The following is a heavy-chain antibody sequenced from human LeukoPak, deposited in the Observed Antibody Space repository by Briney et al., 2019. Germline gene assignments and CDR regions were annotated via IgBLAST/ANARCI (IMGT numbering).Heavy chain of an antibody. J-gene: IGHJ4*02. D-gene: IGHD5-12*01. V-gene: IGHV3-33*01. CDR1: GFTFSSYG. Sequence: GRSLRLSCAASGFTFSSYGMHWVRQAPGKGLEWVAVIWYDGSNKYYADSEKGRFTISRDNSKNTLYLQMNSLRAEDTAVYYCARGDSGYDFLDYWGQGTLVTVSS. CDR2: IWYDGSNK. CDR3: ARGDSGYDFLDY.